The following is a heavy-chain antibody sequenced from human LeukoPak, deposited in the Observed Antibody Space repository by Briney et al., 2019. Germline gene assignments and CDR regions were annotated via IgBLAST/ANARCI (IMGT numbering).Heavy chain of an antibody. Sequence: GRSLRLSCAASGFTFNSYAMRWVRQAAGKGLEWVAIISYAGSNKFYADSVKGRFAISRDNSKNTLYLQMDSLRAEDTAVYYCAKTKVGTGLDALDIWGQGTMVTVSS. CDR1: GFTFNSYA. J-gene: IGHJ3*02. CDR3: AKTKVGTGLDALDI. CDR2: ISYAGSNK. D-gene: IGHD2-21*02. V-gene: IGHV3-30-3*02.